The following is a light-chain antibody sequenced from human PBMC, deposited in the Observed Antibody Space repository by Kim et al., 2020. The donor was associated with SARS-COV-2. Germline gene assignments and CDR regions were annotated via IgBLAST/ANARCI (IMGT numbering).Light chain of an antibody. Sequence: SASVGDRITMTCRASQGINNYLAWFQQKPGKAPRSLIYGASNVQSGVPSKFSGSGFGTDFTLTSTNLQPEDFATYYCQQYNGYPYTFGQGTKLEI. J-gene: IGKJ2*01. CDR1: QGINNY. V-gene: IGKV1-16*02. CDR2: GAS. CDR3: QQYNGYPYT.